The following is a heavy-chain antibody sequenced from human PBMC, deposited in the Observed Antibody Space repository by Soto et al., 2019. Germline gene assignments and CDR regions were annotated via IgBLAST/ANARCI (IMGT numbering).Heavy chain of an antibody. CDR3: ARGRRTTVTIDY. CDR1: GGSFSGYY. Sequence: QVQLQQWGAGLLKPSETLSLTCAVYGGSFSGYYWSWIRQPPGKGLEWIGEINHSGSTNYNPSLKSRVTRPVDTSKNQFSLKLSSVTAADTAVYYCARGRRTTVTIDYWGQGTLVTVSS. V-gene: IGHV4-34*01. CDR2: INHSGST. J-gene: IGHJ4*02. D-gene: IGHD4-17*01.